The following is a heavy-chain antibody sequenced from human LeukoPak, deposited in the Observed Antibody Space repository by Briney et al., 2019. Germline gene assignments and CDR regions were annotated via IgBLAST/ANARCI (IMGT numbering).Heavy chain of an antibody. CDR3: ARGGGSSRWYYYGMDV. CDR1: GGSISSYY. D-gene: IGHD6-13*01. J-gene: IGHJ6*04. Sequence: SETLSLTCTVSGGSISSYYWSWVRQPPGKGLEWIGYIYYSGSTNYNPSLKSRVTISVDTSKTQFSLKLSSVTAADTAVYYCARGGGSSRWYYYGMDVWGKGTTVTVSS. CDR2: IYYSGST. V-gene: IGHV4-59*01.